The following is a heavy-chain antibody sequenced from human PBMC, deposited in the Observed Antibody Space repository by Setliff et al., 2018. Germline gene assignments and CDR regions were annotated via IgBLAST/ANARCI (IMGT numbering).Heavy chain of an antibody. CDR3: ARDRGSGSYFLRYFDY. Sequence: GGSLRLSCAASGFTFSRYWMSWVRQAPGKGLEWVANIKQDGSDTYYMDSVKGRFTISRDNAKNSLYLQMNSLRAEDTAVYYCARDRGSGSYFLRYFDYWGQGTLVTVSS. CDR1: GFTFSRYW. D-gene: IGHD1-26*01. CDR2: IKQDGSDT. V-gene: IGHV3-7*01. J-gene: IGHJ4*02.